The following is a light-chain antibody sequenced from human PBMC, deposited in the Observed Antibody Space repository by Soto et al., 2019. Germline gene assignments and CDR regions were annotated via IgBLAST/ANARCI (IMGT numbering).Light chain of an antibody. CDR1: QDISNY. J-gene: IGKJ4*01. V-gene: IGKV1-33*01. CDR2: DAS. Sequence: DIQMTQSPSSLSASVGDRVTITCQASQDISNYLKWYQQKPGKAPKLLTYDASNLETGVPSRFSGSGSGTDFTFTISSLQPEDIATYYCQQYDNLLTFGGGTKVEIK. CDR3: QQYDNLLT.